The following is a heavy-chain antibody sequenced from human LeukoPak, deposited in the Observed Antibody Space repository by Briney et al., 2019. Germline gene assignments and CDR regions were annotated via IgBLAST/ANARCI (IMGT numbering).Heavy chain of an antibody. D-gene: IGHD1-26*01. CDR3: ARDFRESRYSGRYGWLDP. CDR1: GYTFTGYY. J-gene: IGHJ5*02. Sequence: GASVKVSCKASGYTFTGYYMHWVRQAPGQGLEWMGWINPNSGGTNYAQKFQGRVTMTRDTSISTAYMELSRLRSDDTAVYYCARDFRESRYSGRYGWLDPWGQGTLVTVPS. CDR2: INPNSGGT. V-gene: IGHV1-2*02.